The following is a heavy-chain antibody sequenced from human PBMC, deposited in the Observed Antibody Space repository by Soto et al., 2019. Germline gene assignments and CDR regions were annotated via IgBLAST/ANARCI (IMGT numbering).Heavy chain of an antibody. J-gene: IGHJ4*02. D-gene: IGHD1-26*01. V-gene: IGHV3-11*01. Sequence: GGSLRLSCASSGFTFIDYYMSWIRQAPGKGLEWVSYISSSGSTIYYADSVKGRFTISRDNAKNSLYLQMNSLRAEDTAVYYCARDPYIGTYYNFDSWGQGTLVTVS. CDR3: ARDPYIGTYYNFDS. CDR1: GFTFIDYY. CDR2: ISSSGSTI.